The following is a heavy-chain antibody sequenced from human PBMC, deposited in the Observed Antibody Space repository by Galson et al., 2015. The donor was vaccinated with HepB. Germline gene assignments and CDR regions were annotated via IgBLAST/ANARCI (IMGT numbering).Heavy chain of an antibody. CDR2: IYWDDDK. CDR1: GFSLSTSGVG. Sequence: PALVKPTQTLTLTCTFSGFSLSTSGVGVGWIRQPPGKALEWLALIYWDDDKRYSPSLKSRLTITKDTSKNQVVLTMTNMDPVDTATYYCAHSLSSGWYEDFGDYWGQGTLVTVSS. CDR3: AHSLSSGWYEDFGDY. D-gene: IGHD6-19*01. V-gene: IGHV2-5*02. J-gene: IGHJ4*02.